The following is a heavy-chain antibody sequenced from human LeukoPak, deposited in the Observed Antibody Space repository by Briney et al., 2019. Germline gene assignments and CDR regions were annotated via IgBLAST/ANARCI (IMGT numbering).Heavy chain of an antibody. CDR2: IKQDGSEK. D-gene: IGHD2-2*01. V-gene: IGHV3-7*01. Sequence: GGSLRLSCAASGFTFSSYWMSWVRQAPGKGLEWVANIKQDGSEKYYVDSVKGRFTISRDNAKNSLYLQMNSLRAEDTAVYYCARAWYGVVPAVVFDYWGQGTLVTVSS. CDR3: ARAWYGVVPAVVFDY. CDR1: GFTFSSYW. J-gene: IGHJ4*02.